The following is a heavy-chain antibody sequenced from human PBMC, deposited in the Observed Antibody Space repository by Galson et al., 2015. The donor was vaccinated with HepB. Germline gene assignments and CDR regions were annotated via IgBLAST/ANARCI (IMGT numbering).Heavy chain of an antibody. V-gene: IGHV3-23*01. CDR1: GFTFSSYD. Sequence: SLRLSCAASGFTFSSYDMTWVRQAPGKGLEWVSAISGSSRITNYADSVKGRFTISRDNSKNTVYLQMNSLRAEDTAIYYCTRKFSGSGWSPLDYWGQGTLVTVSS. D-gene: IGHD6-19*01. CDR2: ISGSSRIT. CDR3: TRKFSGSGWSPLDY. J-gene: IGHJ4*02.